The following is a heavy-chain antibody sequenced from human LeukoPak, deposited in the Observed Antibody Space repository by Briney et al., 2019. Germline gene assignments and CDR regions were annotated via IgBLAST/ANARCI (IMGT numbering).Heavy chain of an antibody. J-gene: IGHJ4*02. Sequence: SETLSLTCTVSGASISSSSYYWAWIRQPPGKGLEWIGSIHHSGSTYYNPSLKSRVTISVDTSKNQFSLKLSSVTAADTAVYYCARTSSSGLVGGYYFDYWGQGTLVTVSS. V-gene: IGHV4-39*07. CDR3: ARTSSSGLVGGYYFDY. D-gene: IGHD6-19*01. CDR1: GASISSSSYY. CDR2: IHHSGST.